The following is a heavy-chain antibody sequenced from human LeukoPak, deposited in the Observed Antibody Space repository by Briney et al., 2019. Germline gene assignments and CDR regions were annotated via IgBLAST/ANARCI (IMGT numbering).Heavy chain of an antibody. CDR2: ISSNGDRT. J-gene: IGHJ4*02. D-gene: IGHD3-9*01. CDR3: AREWDLTGYYFDY. Sequence: GGSLRLSCSASGFTFSSYSMHWVRQAPGKGLEYVSAISSNGDRTYYADSVKGRFTISRDNSKNTLYLQMSSLRAEDTAVYYCAREWDLTGYYFDYWGQGTLVTVSS. V-gene: IGHV3-64D*06. CDR1: GFTFSSYS.